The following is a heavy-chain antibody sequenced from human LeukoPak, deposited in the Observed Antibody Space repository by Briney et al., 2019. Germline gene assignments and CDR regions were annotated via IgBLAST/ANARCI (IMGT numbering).Heavy chain of an antibody. Sequence: GGSLRPACAAAGFTFSSYAIGWVRQAAGEGREWVSEISGGGGSTYYADSVKGRFTISRDNAKNTLYLQMNSLRAEDTAVYYCAKDGGEYYDSSGYKLAEYFQHWGQGTLVTVSS. V-gene: IGHV3-23*01. CDR1: GFTFSSYA. D-gene: IGHD3-22*01. CDR3: AKDGGEYYDSSGYKLAEYFQH. CDR2: ISGGGGST. J-gene: IGHJ1*01.